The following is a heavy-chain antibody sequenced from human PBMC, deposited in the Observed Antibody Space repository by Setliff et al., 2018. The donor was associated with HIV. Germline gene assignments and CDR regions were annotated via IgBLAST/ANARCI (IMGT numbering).Heavy chain of an antibody. CDR2: IFYNGST. CDR1: GGSISSSSYY. Sequence: SETLSLTCTVSGGSISSSSYYWGWIRQHPGKGLEWIGNIFYNGSTYYNPSLKSRITISVDTSKNQFSLNLRSVTAADTAVYYCALANIVSTARWNHWGRGTLVTVSS. V-gene: IGHV4-31*03. J-gene: IGHJ5*02. D-gene: IGHD2-15*01. CDR3: ALANIVSTARWNH.